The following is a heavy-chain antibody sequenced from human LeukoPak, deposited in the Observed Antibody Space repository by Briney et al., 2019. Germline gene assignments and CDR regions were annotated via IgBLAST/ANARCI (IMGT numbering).Heavy chain of an antibody. Sequence: GPLRLSCAASGFTFSSYAMSWVRQAPGKGLEWVSAISGSGGSTYYADSVKGRFTISRDNSKNTLYLQMNSLRAEDTAVYYCAKGDCSGGSCYNFDYWGQGTLVTVSS. D-gene: IGHD2-15*01. CDR2: ISGSGGST. V-gene: IGHV3-23*01. J-gene: IGHJ4*02. CDR1: GFTFSSYA. CDR3: AKGDCSGGSCYNFDY.